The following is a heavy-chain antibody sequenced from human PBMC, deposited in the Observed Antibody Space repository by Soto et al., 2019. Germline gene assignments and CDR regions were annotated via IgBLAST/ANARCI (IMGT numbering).Heavy chain of an antibody. V-gene: IGHV1-69*13. CDR1: GGTFSSYA. D-gene: IGHD6-6*01. Sequence: SVKVSCKASGGTFSSYAISWVRQAPGQGLEWMGGIIPIFGTANYAQKFQGRVTITAGESTSTAYMELSSLRSEDTAVYYCARASSSFPAANWFDPWGQGTLVTVSS. CDR3: ARASSSFPAANWFDP. CDR2: IIPIFGTA. J-gene: IGHJ5*02.